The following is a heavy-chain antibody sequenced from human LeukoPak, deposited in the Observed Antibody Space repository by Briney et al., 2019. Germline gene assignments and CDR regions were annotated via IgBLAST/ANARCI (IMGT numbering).Heavy chain of an antibody. CDR3: ARDPEYGAADY. CDR1: GFTVSSNY. J-gene: IGHJ4*02. V-gene: IGHV3-53*01. CDR2: IYGGGTR. D-gene: IGHD1-26*01. Sequence: GGSLRLSCAVSGFTVSSNYMCWVRQAPGKGLEWVSVIYGGGTRNYADSVKGRFTISRDNSKNTLYLQMNSLRAEDTAVYYCARDPEYGAADYWGQGTLVTVSS.